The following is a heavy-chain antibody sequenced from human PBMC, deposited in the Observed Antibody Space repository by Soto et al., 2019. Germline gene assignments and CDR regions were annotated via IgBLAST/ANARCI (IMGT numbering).Heavy chain of an antibody. D-gene: IGHD1-26*01. Sequence: SVKVSCKASGGTFSSYAISWVRQAPGQGLEWMGGIIPIFGTANYAQKFQGRVTVTADESTSTDYIEQSSLRYEDTAVYYCERARVGVTYRYYDAFDIWGQGTMVTVS. CDR3: ERARVGVTYRYYDAFDI. CDR2: IIPIFGTA. CDR1: GGTFSSYA. V-gene: IGHV1-69*13. J-gene: IGHJ3*02.